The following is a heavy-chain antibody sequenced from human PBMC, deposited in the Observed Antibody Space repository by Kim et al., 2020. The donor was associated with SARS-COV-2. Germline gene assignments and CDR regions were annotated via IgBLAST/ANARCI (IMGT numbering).Heavy chain of an antibody. CDR3: ATLGRETKFYWYFDL. V-gene: IGHV3-23*01. J-gene: IGHJ2*01. CDR2: IHGTGA. D-gene: IGHD3-10*01. CDR1: GFTFRAYA. Sequence: GGSLRLSCAASGFTFRAYAMSWVRQAPGKGLEWVSSIHGTGANYADFLKGRFSISRDNSKNTLYLQMNCLRAEDTALYYCATLGRETKFYWYFDLWGRGTLLTVSS.